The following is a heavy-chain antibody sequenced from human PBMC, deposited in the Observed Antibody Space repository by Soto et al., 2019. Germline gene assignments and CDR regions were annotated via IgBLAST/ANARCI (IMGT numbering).Heavy chain of an antibody. V-gene: IGHV3-21*01. CDR1: GFTFSSYS. CDR3: ARAPPWEYDFWSGYFDAFDI. J-gene: IGHJ3*02. Sequence: EVQLVESGGGLVKPGGSLRLSCAASGFTFSSYSMNWVRQAPGKGLEWVSSISSSSSYIYYADSVKGRFTISRENAKNSLYLQMNSLRAEDTAVYYFARAPPWEYDFWSGYFDAFDIWGQGTMVTVSS. CDR2: ISSSSSYI. D-gene: IGHD3-3*01.